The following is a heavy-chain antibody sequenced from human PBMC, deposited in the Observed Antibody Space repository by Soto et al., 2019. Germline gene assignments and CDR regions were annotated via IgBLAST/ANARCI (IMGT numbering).Heavy chain of an antibody. Sequence: EVQLVESGGGLVQPGGSLRLSCAASGFTVSSNYMSWVRQAPGKGLEWVSVIYSGGSTYYADSVKGRFTNSRHNSKNTLYLQMNSLRAEDTAVYYCARGTSSFHYYYMDVWGKGTTVTVSS. D-gene: IGHD1-1*01. V-gene: IGHV3-53*04. J-gene: IGHJ6*03. CDR3: ARGTSSFHYYYMDV. CDR1: GFTVSSNY. CDR2: IYSGGST.